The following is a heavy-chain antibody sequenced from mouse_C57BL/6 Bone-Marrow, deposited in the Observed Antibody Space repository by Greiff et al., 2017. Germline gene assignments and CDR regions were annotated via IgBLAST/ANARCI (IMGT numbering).Heavy chain of an antibody. J-gene: IGHJ3*01. CDR1: GYTFTDYY. CDR2: INPYNGGT. CDR3: ARSLYYYGSGGFAY. Sequence: EVQLVESGPVLVKPGASVKMSCKASGYTFTDYYMNWVKQSHGKSLEWIGVINPYNGGTSYNQKFKGKATLTVDKSSSTAYMELNSLTSEDSAVYYCARSLYYYGSGGFAYWGQGTLVTVSA. V-gene: IGHV1-19*01. D-gene: IGHD1-1*01.